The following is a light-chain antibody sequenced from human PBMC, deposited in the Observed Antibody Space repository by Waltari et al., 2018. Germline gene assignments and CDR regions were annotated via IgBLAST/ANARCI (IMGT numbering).Light chain of an antibody. V-gene: IGKV1-5*03. CDR3: QHYASQSRT. CDR1: QGISRW. Sequence: DIPIIQSPTTLSASVGHRATTTCRASQGISRWRAWYQQKPGKAPKVLIYRASALETGVPSRFSGSGSGTEFTLTISSLQPDDFATYYCQHYASQSRTFGQGTKVEIK. J-gene: IGKJ1*01. CDR2: RAS.